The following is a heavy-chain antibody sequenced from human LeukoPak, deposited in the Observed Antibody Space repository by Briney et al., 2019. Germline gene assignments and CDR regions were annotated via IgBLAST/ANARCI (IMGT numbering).Heavy chain of an antibody. CDR3: AKAKGSGSHKYYFDY. J-gene: IGHJ4*02. Sequence: GRSLRPSCAASGFTFDDYAMHWVRQAPGKGLEWVSGISWNSGSIGYADSVKGRFTISRDNAKNSLYLQMNSLRAEDTALYYRAKAKGSGSHKYYFDYWGQGTLVTVSS. D-gene: IGHD3-10*01. CDR2: ISWNSGSI. CDR1: GFTFDDYA. V-gene: IGHV3-9*01.